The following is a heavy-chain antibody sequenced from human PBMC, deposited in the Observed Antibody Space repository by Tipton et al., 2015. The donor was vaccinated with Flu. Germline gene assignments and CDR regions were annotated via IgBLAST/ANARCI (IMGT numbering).Heavy chain of an antibody. V-gene: IGHV4-34*01. CDR1: GFTFSDYY. CDR2: INHSGST. Sequence: LRLSCAASGFTFSDYYMSWIRQPPGKGLEWIGEINHSGSTDYNPSLKSRVTISVDTSKNQFSLKLSSVTAADTAVYYCARGGSSSWYRNYYYMDVWGKGTTVTVSS. CDR3: ARGGSSSWYRNYYYMDV. J-gene: IGHJ6*03. D-gene: IGHD6-13*01.